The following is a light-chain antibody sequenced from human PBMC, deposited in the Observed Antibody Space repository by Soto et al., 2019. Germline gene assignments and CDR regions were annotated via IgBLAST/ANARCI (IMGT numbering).Light chain of an antibody. Sequence: IPLTQSPSSLSASVGETVTITCRASQDIDNSLNWYQHKPGKAPKLLVYAVSFLETGVPSRFSGRGSGTVFSPAINSLQSDDFATYYCQQHDGRPTMTFGQGTRVDSK. V-gene: IGKV1-33*01. CDR1: QDIDNS. J-gene: IGKJ5*01. CDR3: QQHDGRPTMT. CDR2: AVS.